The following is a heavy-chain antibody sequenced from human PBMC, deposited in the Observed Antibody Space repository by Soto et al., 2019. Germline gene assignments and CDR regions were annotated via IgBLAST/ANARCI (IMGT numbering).Heavy chain of an antibody. V-gene: IGHV2-5*02. CDR1: GFSLPSNAVG. Sequence: QITLKESGPTLVKPTQTLTLTCTFSGFSLPSNAVGVGWFRQPPGKALEWLALIYWDDDNHYSPSLKSRLTFTKDTSKNQVVLIMTNMDPVDTATYYCAHGSGWLFDFWGQGTLVTVSS. CDR2: IYWDDDN. J-gene: IGHJ4*02. D-gene: IGHD6-19*01. CDR3: AHGSGWLFDF.